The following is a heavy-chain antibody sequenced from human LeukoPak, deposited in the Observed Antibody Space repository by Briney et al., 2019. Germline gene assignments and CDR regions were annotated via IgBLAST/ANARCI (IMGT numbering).Heavy chain of an antibody. J-gene: IGHJ4*02. Sequence: PGGSLRLSCAASGFTVSRNYMSWVRQAPGKGLEWVSVIYSGGSTYYADSVKGRFTISRDNSKNTLYIEMNSLRAEDTAVYYCASGKPYSSSSELSSCDYWGQGTLVSVSS. CDR3: ASGKPYSSSSELSSCDY. CDR1: GFTVSRNY. CDR2: IYSGGST. V-gene: IGHV3-53*01. D-gene: IGHD6-13*01.